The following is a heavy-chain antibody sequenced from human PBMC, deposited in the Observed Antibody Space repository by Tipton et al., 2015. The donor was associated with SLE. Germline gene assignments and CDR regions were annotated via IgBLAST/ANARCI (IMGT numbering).Heavy chain of an antibody. D-gene: IGHD4-23*01. CDR3: ARDTDYGGNSFDY. CDR1: GGSISSGGYS. CDR2: IYHSGST. J-gene: IGHJ4*02. Sequence: TLSLTCAVSGGSISSGGYSWSWIRQPLGKGLEWIGYIYHSGSTYYTPSLKSRVTMSVDRSKNQFSLKLTSVTAAGTAVYYCARDTDYGGNSFDYWGQGTLVTVSS. V-gene: IGHV4-30-2*01.